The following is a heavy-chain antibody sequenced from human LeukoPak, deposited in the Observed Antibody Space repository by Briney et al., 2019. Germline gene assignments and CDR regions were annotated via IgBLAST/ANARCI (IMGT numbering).Heavy chain of an antibody. Sequence: SETLSLTCAVYGGSFSGYYWSWIRQPPGKGLEWIGEINHSGSTNYNPSLKSRATISVDTSKNQFSLKLSSVTAADTAVYYCARADGNTAAFDYWGQGTLVIVSS. CDR3: ARADGNTAAFDY. J-gene: IGHJ4*02. D-gene: IGHD6-13*01. V-gene: IGHV4-34*01. CDR2: INHSGST. CDR1: GGSFSGYY.